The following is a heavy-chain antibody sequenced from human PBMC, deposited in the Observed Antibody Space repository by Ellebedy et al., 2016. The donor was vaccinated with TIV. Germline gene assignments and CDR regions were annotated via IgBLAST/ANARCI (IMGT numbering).Heavy chain of an antibody. D-gene: IGHD4/OR15-4a*01. V-gene: IGHV3-49*04. Sequence: PGGSLRLSCSGSGFTFGDFAVIWVRQAPGKGLEWVGFISSKRYGGKPEYAASVQGRFTISRDDSKSIAYQQMDSLKSEDTAIYYCTRNPRRGAATYPFDYWGQGQLVTVSS. CDR1: GFTFGDFA. CDR3: TRNPRRGAATYPFDY. CDR2: ISSKRYGGKP. J-gene: IGHJ4*02.